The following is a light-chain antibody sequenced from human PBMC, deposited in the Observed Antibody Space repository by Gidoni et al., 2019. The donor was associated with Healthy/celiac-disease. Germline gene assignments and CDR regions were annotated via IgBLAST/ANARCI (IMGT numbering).Light chain of an antibody. V-gene: IGKV3-20*01. J-gene: IGKJ2*01. CDR2: GAS. Sequence: EIVLAQSPGTLSFSPGGRATLSCRASQSVSSSYLAWYQQKPGQAPRLLIYGASSRVTGIPDRFSGSGSGTDFTLTIRRLEPEDCVVYYCQQYGSSSMYTFGQXTKLEIK. CDR1: QSVSSSY. CDR3: QQYGSSSMYT.